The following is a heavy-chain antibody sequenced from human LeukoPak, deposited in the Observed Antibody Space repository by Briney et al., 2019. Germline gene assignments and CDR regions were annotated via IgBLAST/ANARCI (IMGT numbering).Heavy chain of an antibody. CDR3: ARQEVVITSGDYYYYMDV. CDR2: ISAYNGNT. J-gene: IGHJ6*03. CDR1: GYTFTSYG. D-gene: IGHD3-22*01. Sequence: ASVKVSCKASGYTFTSYGISWVRQAPGQGLEWMGWISAYNGNTNYAQKLQGRVAMTTDTSTSTAYMELRSLRSDDTAVYYCARQEVVITSGDYYYYMDVWGKGTTVTVSS. V-gene: IGHV1-18*01.